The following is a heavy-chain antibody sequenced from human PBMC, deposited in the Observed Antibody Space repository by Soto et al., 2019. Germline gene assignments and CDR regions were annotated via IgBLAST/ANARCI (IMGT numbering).Heavy chain of an antibody. J-gene: IGHJ4*02. V-gene: IGHV1-46*01. CDR1: GYTFTSYY. CDR2: INPSGGST. Sequence: QVQLVQSGAEVKKPGASVKVSCKASGYTFTSYYMHWVRQAPGQGLEWMGIINPSGGSTSYAQKFQGRGXXTXDXXTSTVYMELSSLRSEDTAVYYWARGGDSGSYPLDYWGQGTLVTVSS. D-gene: IGHD1-26*01. CDR3: ARGGDSGSYPLDY.